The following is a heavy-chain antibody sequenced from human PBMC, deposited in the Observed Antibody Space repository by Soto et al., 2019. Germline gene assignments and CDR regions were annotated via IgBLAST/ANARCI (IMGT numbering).Heavy chain of an antibody. J-gene: IGHJ6*02. CDR1: CYSFTSYW. D-gene: IGHD3-10*01. Sequence: GESLKISCKVSCYSFTSYWIGWVRQMPGKGLECMGIIYPGDSDTRYSPSFQGQVTISADKSISTAYLQWSSLKASDTAMYYCAGGGVRGVITRTRDYYGMDVWGQGTTVTVSS. CDR2: IYPGDSDT. CDR3: AGGGVRGVITRTRDYYGMDV. V-gene: IGHV5-51*01.